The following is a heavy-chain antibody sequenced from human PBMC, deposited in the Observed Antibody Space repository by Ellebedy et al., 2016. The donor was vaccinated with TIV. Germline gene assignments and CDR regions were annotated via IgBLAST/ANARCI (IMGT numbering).Heavy chain of an antibody. CDR3: ARAATVVNGMDV. J-gene: IGHJ6*02. CDR1: GGTFSSYG. CDR2: IIPILGIP. D-gene: IGHD4-23*01. Sequence: AASVKVSCKASGGTFSSYGINWVRQAPGQGLEWMGRIIPILGIPNYAQKLQGRVTIPADKSTSTAYMELSSLRSEDTAVYYCARAATVVNGMDVWGQGTTVTVSS. V-gene: IGHV1-69*04.